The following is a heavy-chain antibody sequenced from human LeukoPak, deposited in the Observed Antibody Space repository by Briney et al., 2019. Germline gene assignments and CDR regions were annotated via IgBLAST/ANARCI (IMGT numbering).Heavy chain of an antibody. CDR2: IRYDGSNK. CDR1: GFTFSSYS. J-gene: IGHJ5*02. CDR3: AKERDFWSGKNWFDP. V-gene: IGHV3-30*02. D-gene: IGHD3-3*01. Sequence: PGGSLRLSCAASGFTFSSYSMNWVRQAPGKGLEWVAFIRYDGSNKYYADSVKGRFTISRDNSKNTLYLQMNSLRAEDTAVYYCAKERDFWSGKNWFDPWGQGTLVTVSS.